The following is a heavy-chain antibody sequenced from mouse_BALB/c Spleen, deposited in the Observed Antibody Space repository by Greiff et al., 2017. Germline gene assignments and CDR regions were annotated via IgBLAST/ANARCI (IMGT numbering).Heavy chain of an antibody. CDR3: AREDEVTALGSYFDD. CDR2: IWAGGST. Sequence: QVQLKESGPGLVAPSQSLSITCTVSGFSLTSYGVHWVRQPPGKGLEWLGVIWAGGSTNYNSALMSRLSISKDNSKSQVFLKMNSLQTDDTAMYYCAREDEVTALGSYFDDWGQGTTLTVSS. J-gene: IGHJ2*01. CDR1: GFSLTSYG. V-gene: IGHV2-9*02. D-gene: IGHD2-2*01.